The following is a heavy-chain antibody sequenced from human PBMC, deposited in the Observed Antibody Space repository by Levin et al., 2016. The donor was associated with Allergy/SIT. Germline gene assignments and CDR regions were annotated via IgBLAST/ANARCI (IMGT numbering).Heavy chain of an antibody. V-gene: IGHV4-34*01. CDR1: GGSFSDYY. CDR3: ARGGREHYFGSGSHDY. D-gene: IGHD3-10*01. J-gene: IGHJ4*02. CDR2: INRSGRT. Sequence: SETLSLTCAVYGGSFSDYYWSWIRQPPGKGLEWIGEINRSGRTNYNPSLKSRATTSVDTSKNQFSLKLSSVTAADTAVYYCARGGREHYFGSGSHDYWGQGTLITVSS.